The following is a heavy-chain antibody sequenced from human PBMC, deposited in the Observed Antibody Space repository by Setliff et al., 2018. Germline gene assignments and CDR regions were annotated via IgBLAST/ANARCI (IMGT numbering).Heavy chain of an antibody. J-gene: IGHJ5*02. CDR1: GGSFSGYY. Sequence: SETLSLTCAVYGGSFSGYYWSWIRQPPGKGLELIGEINHTGSTNCNPSLKSRVTISVDTSKNQFSLRLSSVTAADTAVYYCARGYCNSAGCFFAGWFDPWGQGTLVTVSS. CDR3: ARGYCNSAGCFFAGWFDP. D-gene: IGHD2-2*01. V-gene: IGHV4-34*01. CDR2: INHTGST.